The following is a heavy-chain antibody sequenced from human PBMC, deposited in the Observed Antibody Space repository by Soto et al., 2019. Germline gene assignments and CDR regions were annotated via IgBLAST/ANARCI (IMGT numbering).Heavy chain of an antibody. D-gene: IGHD4-17*01. V-gene: IGHV4-34*01. CDR2: INHSGST. J-gene: IGHJ5*02. CDR3: ASGGFYGDYARYRIKYWFDP. Sequence: SETLSLTCAVYGGSFSGYYWSWIRQPPGKGLEWIGEINHSGSTNYNPSLKSRVTISVDTSKNQFSLKLSSVTAADTAVYYCASGGFYGDYARYRIKYWFDPWGQGTLVTVSS. CDR1: GGSFSGYY.